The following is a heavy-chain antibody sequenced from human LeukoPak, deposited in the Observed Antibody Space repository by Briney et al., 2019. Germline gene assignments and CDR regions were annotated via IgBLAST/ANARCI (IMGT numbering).Heavy chain of an antibody. D-gene: IGHD5-24*01. Sequence: GESLKISRRGSGYSFSTNWIGWVRQMPGKGLEWMGIIYLGDSDTRYSPSFQGQVTISADKSIGTAYLQWSSLRASDTAMYYCATLQSSRSHFDYWGQGTLVTVSS. CDR1: GYSFSTNW. J-gene: IGHJ4*02. CDR3: ATLQSSRSHFDY. CDR2: IYLGDSDT. V-gene: IGHV5-51*01.